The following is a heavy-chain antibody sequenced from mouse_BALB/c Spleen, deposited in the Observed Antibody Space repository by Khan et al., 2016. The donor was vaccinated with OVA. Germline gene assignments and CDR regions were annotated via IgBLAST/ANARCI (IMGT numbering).Heavy chain of an antibody. V-gene: IGHV2-6-5*01. CDR3: AKGLWSHYFALDY. D-gene: IGHD1-1*02. J-gene: IGHJ4*01. Sequence: VELVESGPGLVAPSQNLSITCTVSGFSLNDYGVSWIRQPPGMGLEWLGVIWGGGTTYYNSALKSRLSISKDNSKSQVFLKMNSLQTDDTAMYYCAKGLWSHYFALDYWGQGASVTVSS. CDR1: GFSLNDYG. CDR2: IWGGGTT.